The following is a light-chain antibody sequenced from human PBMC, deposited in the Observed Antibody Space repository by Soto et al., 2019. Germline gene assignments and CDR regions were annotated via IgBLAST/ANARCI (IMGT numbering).Light chain of an antibody. J-gene: IGKJ2*01. CDR2: EAS. V-gene: IGKV1-5*03. CDR3: QQYNSYSPYT. CDR1: QSISSY. Sequence: DIQMTQSPSSLSASVGDRVTITCRASQSISSYLNWYQQKPGKAPKLLIYEASSLESGIPSRFSGSGSGTEFTLTISSLQPDDCATYHCQQYNSYSPYTFGQGTKVDIK.